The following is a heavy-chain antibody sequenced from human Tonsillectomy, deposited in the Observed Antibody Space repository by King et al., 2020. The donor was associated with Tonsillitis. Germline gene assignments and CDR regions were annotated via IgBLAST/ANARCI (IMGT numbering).Heavy chain of an antibody. Sequence: QLVQSGAEVKKPGASVKVSCKASGYTFTTYYMHWVRQAPGQGLEWMGIINPSGGSTSYAQKFQGRVTMTRDTSTSTVYMELSSLRSEDTAIYYCTREAIVVPAAIGYYYGMGVWGQGTTVTVSS. D-gene: IGHD2-2*02. CDR1: GYTFTTYY. J-gene: IGHJ6*02. CDR3: TREAIVVPAAIGYYYGMGV. V-gene: IGHV1-46*03. CDR2: INPSGGST.